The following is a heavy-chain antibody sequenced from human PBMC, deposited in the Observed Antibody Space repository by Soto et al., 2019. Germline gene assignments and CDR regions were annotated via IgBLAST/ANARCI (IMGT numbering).Heavy chain of an antibody. CDR1: GYAFTTYG. J-gene: IGHJ4*02. D-gene: IGHD1-1*01. V-gene: IGHV1-18*01. CDR2: ISAHNGNT. CDR3: ARGRYGDY. Sequence: QVHLVQSGAEVKKPGASVKVSCQGSGYAFTTYGITWVRQAPGQGLEWMGWISAHNGNTNYAQKLQGRVTVTRDTSTSTAYMALRSLRYDVTAVSYCARGRYGDYWGQGALVTLSS.